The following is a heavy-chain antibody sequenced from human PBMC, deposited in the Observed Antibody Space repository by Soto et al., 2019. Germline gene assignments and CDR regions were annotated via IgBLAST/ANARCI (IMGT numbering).Heavy chain of an antibody. J-gene: IGHJ6*02. V-gene: IGHV4-4*02. CDR3: ARGPARNYYDSSGYYYGMDV. CDR1: GGSISSSNW. CDR2: IYHSGST. D-gene: IGHD3-22*01. Sequence: QVQLQESGPGLVKPSGTLSLTCAVSGGSISSSNWWSWVRQPPGKGLEWIGEIYHSGSTNYNPSLKGRVTISVDKSKNQFSLKLSSVTAADTAVYYCARGPARNYYDSSGYYYGMDVWGQGTTVTVSS.